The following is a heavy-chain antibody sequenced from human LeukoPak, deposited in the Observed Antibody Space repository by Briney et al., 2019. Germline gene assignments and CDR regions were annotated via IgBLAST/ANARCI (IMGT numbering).Heavy chain of an antibody. Sequence: SETLSLTCTVSGGSISSYYWSWIRQPAGKGLEWIGRIYTSGSTNYNPSLKSRVTMSVDTSKNQFSLKLSSVTAADTAVYYCARATRYSSPSGHYYYYMDVWGKGTTVTVSS. D-gene: IGHD6-6*01. CDR1: GGSISSYY. CDR2: IYTSGST. J-gene: IGHJ6*03. CDR3: ARATRYSSPSGHYYYYMDV. V-gene: IGHV4-4*07.